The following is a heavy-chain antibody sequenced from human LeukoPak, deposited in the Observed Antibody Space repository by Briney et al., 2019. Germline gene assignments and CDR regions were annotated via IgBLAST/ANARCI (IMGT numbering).Heavy chain of an antibody. CDR1: GFTFSSYS. CDR2: ISSSSSYI. Sequence: EGSLRLSCAASGFTFSSYSMNWVRQAPGKGLEWVSSISSSSSYIYYADSVKGRFTISRDNAKNSLYLQMNSLRAEDTAVYYCARGRNSPYGGDNGAFDYWGQGTLVTVSS. CDR3: ARGRNSPYGGDNGAFDY. D-gene: IGHD4-23*01. J-gene: IGHJ4*02. V-gene: IGHV3-21*01.